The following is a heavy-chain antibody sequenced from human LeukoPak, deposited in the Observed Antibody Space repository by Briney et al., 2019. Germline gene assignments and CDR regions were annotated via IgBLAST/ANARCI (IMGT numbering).Heavy chain of an antibody. Sequence: NTSETLSLTCTVSGGSISGYYWSWIRQPAGKGLEWIGRIYTSGSTNYTPSLKSQVSMSVDTSKNQFSLKLSSVTAADTAVYYCARGTYYYYYMDVWGKGTTVTVSS. CDR1: GGSISGYY. CDR2: IYTSGST. J-gene: IGHJ6*03. CDR3: ARGTYYYYYMDV. V-gene: IGHV4-4*07.